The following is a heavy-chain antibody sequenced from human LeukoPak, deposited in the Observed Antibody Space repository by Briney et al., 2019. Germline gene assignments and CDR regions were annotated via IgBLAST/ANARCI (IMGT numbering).Heavy chain of an antibody. D-gene: IGHD4-17*01. V-gene: IGHV3-21*01. J-gene: IGHJ4*02. CDR2: ISTSSSYI. CDR3: ARHNYGAYPDY. CDR1: GFTFSSYS. Sequence: GGSLRLSCAASGFTFSSYSMNWVRQAPGKGLEWVSSISTSSSYIYYADSVKGRFTISRDNAKNSLYLQMNSLRAEDTAVYYCARHNYGAYPDYWGQGTLVTVSS.